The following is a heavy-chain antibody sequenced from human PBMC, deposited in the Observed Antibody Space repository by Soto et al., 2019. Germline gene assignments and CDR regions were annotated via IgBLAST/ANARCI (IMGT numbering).Heavy chain of an antibody. Sequence: QVQLVQSGAEVKKPGSSVKVSCKASGGTFSSYAISWVRQAPGQGLEWMGGIIPIFGTANYAQKFQGRVTITADESTSTAYMELSSLRSENQVVYYSARDKGYCISTSHCYYYYGMDVWGQGTTVTVSS. CDR2: IIPIFGTA. J-gene: IGHJ6*02. CDR1: GGTFSSYA. D-gene: IGHD2-2*01. CDR3: ARDKGYCISTSHCYYYYGMDV. V-gene: IGHV1-69*12.